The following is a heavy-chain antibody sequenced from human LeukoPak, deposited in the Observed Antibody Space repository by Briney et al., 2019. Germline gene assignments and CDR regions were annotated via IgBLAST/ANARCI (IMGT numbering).Heavy chain of an antibody. D-gene: IGHD6-6*01. V-gene: IGHV3-30*02. J-gene: IGHJ4*02. Sequence: GGSLRLSCAASGFTFSSYGMHWVRQAPGKGLEWVAFIRYDGSNKYYADSVKGRFTISRDNSKNTLYLQMNSLRAEDTAVYYCARAIRIAARPMDYWGQGTLVTVSS. CDR1: GFTFSSYG. CDR2: IRYDGSNK. CDR3: ARAIRIAARPMDY.